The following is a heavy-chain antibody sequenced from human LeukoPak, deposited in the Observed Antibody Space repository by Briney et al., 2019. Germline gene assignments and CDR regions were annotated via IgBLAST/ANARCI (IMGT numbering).Heavy chain of an antibody. CDR1: GDSISSYY. V-gene: IGHV4-4*07. CDR2: IYTSGST. D-gene: IGHD3-9*01. Sequence: SETLSLTCTVSGDSISSYYCSWIRQPPGKGLEWIGRIYTSGSTNYNPSLKSRVTMSVDTSKNQFSLKLSSVTAADTAVYYCAGTRNYDILTGYYNWGQGTLVTVSS. CDR3: AGTRNYDILTGYYN. J-gene: IGHJ4*02.